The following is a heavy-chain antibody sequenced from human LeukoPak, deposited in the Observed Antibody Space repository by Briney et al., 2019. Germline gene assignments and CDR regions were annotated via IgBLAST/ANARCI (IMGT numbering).Heavy chain of an antibody. D-gene: IGHD2-15*01. CDR3: ARVTEDLGYCSGGSCYTFDY. V-gene: IGHV3-21*01. CDR1: GFTFSSYT. J-gene: IGHJ4*02. CDR2: ISGSSSYI. Sequence: GGSLRLSCAASGFTFSSYTMNLVLQAPGKGLEWVSSISGSSSYIYYADSVKGRFTISRDNAKNSLYLQMNSLRAEDKAVYYCARVTEDLGYCSGGSCYTFDYWGQGTLVTVSS.